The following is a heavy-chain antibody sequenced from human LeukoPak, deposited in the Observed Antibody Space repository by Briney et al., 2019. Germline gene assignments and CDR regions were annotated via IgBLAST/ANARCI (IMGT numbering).Heavy chain of an antibody. CDR3: AKDMGRYYDSSGYYALDY. Sequence: GGSLRLSYAASGFTFDDYAMHWVRQAPGKGLEWVSGISWNSGSIGYADSVKGRFTISRDNAKNSLYLQMNSLRAEDTALYYCAKDMGRYYDSSGYYALDYWGQGTLVTVSS. CDR1: GFTFDDYA. V-gene: IGHV3-9*01. CDR2: ISWNSGSI. D-gene: IGHD3-22*01. J-gene: IGHJ4*02.